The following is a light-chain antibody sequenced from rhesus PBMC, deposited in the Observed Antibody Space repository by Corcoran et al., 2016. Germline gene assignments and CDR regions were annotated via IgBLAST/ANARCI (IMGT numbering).Light chain of an antibody. Sequence: DILMTQSPDSLAVSLGEGVTINCKSSQCLLYSSNSKHYLAWYQKKPGQAPKLLLYGASSRESGVPQLFRGSGSGTDFTLTISGLQAEDVAVYYCQQYYNSPYSFGQGTKVEIK. V-gene: IGKV4-1*01. CDR1: QCLLYSSNSKHY. CDR3: QQYYNSPYS. J-gene: IGKJ2*01. CDR2: GAS.